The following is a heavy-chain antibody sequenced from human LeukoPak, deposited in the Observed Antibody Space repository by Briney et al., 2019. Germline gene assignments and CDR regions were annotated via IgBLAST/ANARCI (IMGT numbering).Heavy chain of an antibody. CDR3: ARIPISWYYFDY. CDR1: GGSISSGSYY. CDR2: IYTSGST. D-gene: IGHD6-13*01. J-gene: IGHJ4*02. V-gene: IGHV4-61*02. Sequence: SETLSLTCTVSGGSISSGSYYWSWIRQPAGKGLEWIGRIYTSGSTNYKPSLKSRVTISIDTSKNQFSLKLSSVTAADTAVYYCARIPISWYYFDYWGQGTLVTVSA.